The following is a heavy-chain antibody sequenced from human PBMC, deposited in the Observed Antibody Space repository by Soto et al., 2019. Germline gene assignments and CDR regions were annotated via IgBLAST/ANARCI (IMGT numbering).Heavy chain of an antibody. V-gene: IGHV3-21*01. J-gene: IGHJ4*02. Sequence: GGSLRLSCAASGFTFSSYSMNWVRQAPGKGLEWVSSISSSSSYIYYADSVKGRFTISRDNAKNSLYLQMNSLRAEDTAVYYCASLPLSSGHLDYWGQGTLVTVSS. CDR2: ISSSSSYI. D-gene: IGHD3-22*01. CDR3: ASLPLSSGHLDY. CDR1: GFTFSSYS.